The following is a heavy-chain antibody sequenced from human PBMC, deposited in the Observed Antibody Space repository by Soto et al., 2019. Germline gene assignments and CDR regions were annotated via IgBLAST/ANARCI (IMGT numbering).Heavy chain of an antibody. Sequence: KSGGSLRLSCAASGFTFSSYSMNWVRQAPGKGLEWVSSISSSSSYIYYADSVKGRFTISRDNAKNSLYLQMNSLRAEDTAVYYCARFESVTLDYWGQGTLVTVSS. V-gene: IGHV3-21*01. D-gene: IGHD4-17*01. CDR3: ARFESVTLDY. J-gene: IGHJ4*02. CDR2: ISSSSSYI. CDR1: GFTFSSYS.